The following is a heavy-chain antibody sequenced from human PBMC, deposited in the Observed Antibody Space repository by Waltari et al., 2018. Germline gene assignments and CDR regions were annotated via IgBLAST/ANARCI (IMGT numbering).Heavy chain of an antibody. Sequence: QVQLQESGPGLVKPSQTLSLTCIVSVGSISSGGYSWSWIRQPAGKCLEWIGRVFTSGLTNYNPSLKSRVTVSLDTSKNHFSQNLSSVTAADTAVYYCAREWDHYDNSGKGAFEIWGQGTLVTVSS. CDR2: VFTSGLT. CDR1: VGSISSGGYS. J-gene: IGHJ3*02. D-gene: IGHD3-22*01. V-gene: IGHV4-61*02. CDR3: AREWDHYDNSGKGAFEI.